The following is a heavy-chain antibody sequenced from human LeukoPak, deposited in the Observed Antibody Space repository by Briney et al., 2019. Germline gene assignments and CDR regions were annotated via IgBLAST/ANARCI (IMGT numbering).Heavy chain of an antibody. V-gene: IGHV1-2*02. J-gene: IGHJ4*02. Sequence: GASVKVSCKASGYTFTGADIHWVRQAPGQGPEWMGWINSYSGGTNYAQKFQGRVILTRDTSLGTAYMELSRLRSDDTAVYDCARQGEAASFDYWGQGTLVTVSS. CDR1: GYTFTGAD. CDR3: ARQGEAASFDY. D-gene: IGHD6-13*01. CDR2: INSYSGGT.